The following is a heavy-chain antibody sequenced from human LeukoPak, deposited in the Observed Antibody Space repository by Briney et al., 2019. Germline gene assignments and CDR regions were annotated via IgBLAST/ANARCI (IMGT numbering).Heavy chain of an antibody. D-gene: IGHD5-18*01. CDR1: GVTFGSYW. V-gene: IGHV3-7*01. CDR3: ARGYSYDDY. Sequence: GGSLRLSCAASGVTFGSYWMSWVRQAPGKGLEWVANIKQDGSEKYYVDSVKGRFTISRDNARNSLYLQMNSLRAEDTAVYYCARGYSYDDYWGQGTLVTVSS. CDR2: IKQDGSEK. J-gene: IGHJ4*02.